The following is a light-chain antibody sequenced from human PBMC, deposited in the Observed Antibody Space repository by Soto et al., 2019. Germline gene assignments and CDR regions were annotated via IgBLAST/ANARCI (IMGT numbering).Light chain of an antibody. Sequence: QSVLTHPPSASGTPGQSVTIACSGGSSNIGINPVNWYQQLPGTAPKVLIYTDDERPSGVPGRFSGSKSGTSASLAINGLQSGDEADYYCGAWDESLNGYVFGTGTKVTVL. CDR3: GAWDESLNGYV. CDR1: SSNIGINP. CDR2: TDD. J-gene: IGLJ1*01. V-gene: IGLV1-44*01.